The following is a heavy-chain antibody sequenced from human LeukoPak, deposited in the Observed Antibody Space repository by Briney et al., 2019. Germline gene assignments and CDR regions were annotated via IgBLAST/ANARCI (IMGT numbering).Heavy chain of an antibody. V-gene: IGHV4-59*01. CDR3: ARAYGSGSYRT. CDR1: GGSISSYY. J-gene: IGHJ5*02. D-gene: IGHD3-10*01. Sequence: SETLSLTCTVSGGSISSYYWSWIRQPPGKGLEWIGYIYYSGSTNYNPSLKSRVTISVDTSKNQFSLKLSSVTAADTAVYYCARAYGSGSYRTWGQGTLVTVSS. CDR2: IYYSGST.